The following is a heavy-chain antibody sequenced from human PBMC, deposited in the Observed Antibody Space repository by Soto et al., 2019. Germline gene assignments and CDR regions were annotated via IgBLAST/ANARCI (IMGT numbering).Heavy chain of an antibody. V-gene: IGHV2-70*01. D-gene: IGHD3-10*01. CDR2: IDWDDDK. J-gene: IGHJ4*02. CDR1: GFSLSTSGMC. Sequence: SGPTLVNPTQTLTLTCTFSGFSLSTSGMCVSWIRQPPGKALEWLALIDWDDDKYYSTSLKTRLTISKDTSKNQVVLTMTNMNPVDTATYYCAREYYYGSGSHFDYWGQGTLVTVSS. CDR3: AREYYYGSGSHFDY.